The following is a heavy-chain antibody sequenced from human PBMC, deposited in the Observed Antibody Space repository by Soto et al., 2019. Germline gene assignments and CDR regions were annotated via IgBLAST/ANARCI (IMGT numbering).Heavy chain of an antibody. CDR1: GGSISSGDYY. J-gene: IGHJ6*02. V-gene: IGHV4-30-4*01. Sequence: QVQLQESGPGLVKPSQTLSLTCTVSGGSISSGDYYWSWIRQPPGKGLEWIGYIYYSGSTYYNPALKSRVTISVDTSKNQFSLKLRSVTAADTAVYYCARDNILGILYGGMDVWGQGTTVTVSS. CDR3: ARDNILGILYGGMDV. D-gene: IGHD3-3*01. CDR2: IYYSGST.